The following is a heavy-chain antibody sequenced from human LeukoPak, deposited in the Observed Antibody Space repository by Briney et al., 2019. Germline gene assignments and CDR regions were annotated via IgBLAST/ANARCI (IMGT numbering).Heavy chain of an antibody. D-gene: IGHD3-10*01. Sequence: GGSLRLSCAASGFTFSSYAMSWVRQAPGKGLEWVSAVSDAGGSAYYADSVRGQFIISRDNSKITLYLQMNSLRAEDTAVYYCAKSGGSGYFYLFDYWGRGTLVTVSS. J-gene: IGHJ4*02. V-gene: IGHV3-23*01. CDR3: AKSGGSGYFYLFDY. CDR1: GFTFSSYA. CDR2: VSDAGGSA.